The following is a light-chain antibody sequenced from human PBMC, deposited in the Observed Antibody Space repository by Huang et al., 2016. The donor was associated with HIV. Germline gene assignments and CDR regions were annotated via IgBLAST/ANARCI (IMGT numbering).Light chain of an antibody. V-gene: IGKV3-15*01. J-gene: IGKJ4*01. Sequence: EIVMTQSPATLSVSPGERATLSCRASQSVGSDLAWYQQKPGQAHRLLIHGASTRATGIPARFSGSGSGTEFTLTISNLQSEDFAVYYCQQYKNWPPLTFGGGTKVESK. CDR2: GAS. CDR3: QQYKNWPPLT. CDR1: QSVGSD.